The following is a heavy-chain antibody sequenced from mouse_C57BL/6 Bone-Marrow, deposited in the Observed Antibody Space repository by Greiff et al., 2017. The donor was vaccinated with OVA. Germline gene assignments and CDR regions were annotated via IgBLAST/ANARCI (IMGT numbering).Heavy chain of an antibody. CDR1: GYAFSSSW. CDR2: IYPGDGDT. CDR3: ARTITTVVEDWYFDV. D-gene: IGHD1-1*01. V-gene: IGHV1-82*01. J-gene: IGHJ1*03. Sequence: LVESGPELVKPGASVKISCKASGYAFSSSWMNWVKQRPGKGLEWIGRIYPGDGDTNYNGKFKGKATLTADKSSSTAYMQLSSLTSEDAAVYFCARTITTVVEDWYFDVWGTGTTVTVSS.